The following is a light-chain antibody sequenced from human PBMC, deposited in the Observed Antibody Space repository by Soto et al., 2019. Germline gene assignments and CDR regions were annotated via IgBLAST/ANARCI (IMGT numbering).Light chain of an antibody. CDR2: GAS. Sequence: DIVLTQSPGPLSLSPGERATLSCRASQSVTNNYLAWYQQKPGQAPRLLIDGASSRATGVPDRFSGTGSGTDFTLTISRLEPEDFAVFYCQQYGNSPQTFGQGTKVDIK. J-gene: IGKJ1*01. CDR3: QQYGNSPQT. CDR1: QSVTNNY. V-gene: IGKV3-20*01.